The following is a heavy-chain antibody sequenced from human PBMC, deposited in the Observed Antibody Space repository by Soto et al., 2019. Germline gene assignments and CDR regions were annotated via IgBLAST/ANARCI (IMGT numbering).Heavy chain of an antibody. CDR2: VLGGGGST. Sequence: EVQLLESGGGLVQPGGSLRLSCAASGFTFSSYAMSWVRQTPGKGLEWVSGVLGGGGSTFYADPVKGRFTISRDNSKNTLYVQMNSLRAEDTAIYYCARKGPPRDAFDIWGQGTMVTVSS. CDR3: ARKGPPRDAFDI. CDR1: GFTFSSYA. J-gene: IGHJ3*02. V-gene: IGHV3-23*01.